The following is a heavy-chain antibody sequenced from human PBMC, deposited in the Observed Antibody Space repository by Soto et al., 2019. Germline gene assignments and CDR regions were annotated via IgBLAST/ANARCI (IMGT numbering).Heavy chain of an antibody. D-gene: IGHD3-22*01. V-gene: IGHV3-72*01. CDR2: SRDKPQGYST. CDR3: VRATYFSDSSGYTRCLDY. CDR1: VFTVSDHY. Sequence: PGGSLRLSGAGSVFTVSDHYIDWVRQAPGKGLEWVGRSRDKPQGYSTAYAASVKGRFTTSRDESKNSAYLQMNSLKTEDTAVYYCVRATYFSDSSGYTRCLDYWGQGTLVTVSS. J-gene: IGHJ4*02.